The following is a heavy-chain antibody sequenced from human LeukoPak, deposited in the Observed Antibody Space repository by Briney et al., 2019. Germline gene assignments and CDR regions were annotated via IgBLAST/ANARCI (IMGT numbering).Heavy chain of an antibody. Sequence: GGSLRLSCAASGFTFSTYCMLWVRQAPGKGLVWVSRIKSDGSTNYADSVKGRFTISRDNAKNTVSLQMNSLRAEDTGVYYCASAPSEIGGYYPEYFRHWGQGTLVTVSS. V-gene: IGHV3-74*01. D-gene: IGHD3-22*01. CDR2: IKSDGST. CDR3: ASAPSEIGGYYPEYFRH. J-gene: IGHJ1*01. CDR1: GFTFSTYC.